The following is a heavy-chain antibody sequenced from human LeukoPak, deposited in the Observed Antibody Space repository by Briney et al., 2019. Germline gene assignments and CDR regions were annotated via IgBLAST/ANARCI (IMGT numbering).Heavy chain of an antibody. Sequence: GGSLRLSCAASGFTFSSYGTHWVRQAPGKGLEWVAVIWYDGSNKYYADSVKGRFTISRDNSKNTLYLQMNSLRAEDTAVYYCAREPPYDFWSGYYKFLDYWGQGTLVTVSS. CDR2: IWYDGSNK. V-gene: IGHV3-33*01. CDR3: AREPPYDFWSGYYKFLDY. J-gene: IGHJ4*02. D-gene: IGHD3-3*01. CDR1: GFTFSSYG.